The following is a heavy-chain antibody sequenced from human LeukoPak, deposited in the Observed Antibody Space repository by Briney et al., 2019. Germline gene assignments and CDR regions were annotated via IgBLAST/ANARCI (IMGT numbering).Heavy chain of an antibody. J-gene: IGHJ6*01. Sequence: XSXXXTXXYXDSVXXRFTIXRDXAXNSLYLQMNSLRAEDTAVYYCAXDKGVAAAGIGYXYYGMDVWGQGTTVTVSS. CDR3: AXDKGVAAAGIGYXYYGMDV. CDR2: XSXXXTX. D-gene: IGHD6-13*01. V-gene: IGHV3-48*03.